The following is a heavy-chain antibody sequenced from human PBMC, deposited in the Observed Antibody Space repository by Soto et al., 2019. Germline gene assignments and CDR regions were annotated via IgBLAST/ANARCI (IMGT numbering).Heavy chain of an antibody. J-gene: IGHJ5*02. CDR3: AREKREYYDFWSGYYGLQWFDP. D-gene: IGHD3-3*01. V-gene: IGHV4-31*03. CDR2: IYYSGST. CDR1: GGSISSGCYY. Sequence: SETLSLTCTVSGGSISSGCYYWSSIRQHPGEGLESIGYIYYSGSTYYNPSLKSRVTISVDTSKNQFSLKLSSVTAADTAVYYCAREKREYYDFWSGYYGLQWFDPWGQGTLVTVSS.